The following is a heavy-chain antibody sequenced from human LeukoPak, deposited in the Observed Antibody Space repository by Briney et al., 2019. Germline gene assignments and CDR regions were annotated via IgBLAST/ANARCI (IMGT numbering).Heavy chain of an antibody. CDR2: IREDGGEI. CDR3: ARGVYAFDI. Sequence: PGGSLRLSCVASGFTFTSHWMTWVRQAPGKGLEWVANIREDGGEICYLDSVKGRFTISRDNAKNSLYLQMNSLRAEDTAVYYCARGVYAFDIWGQGTMVTVSS. V-gene: IGHV3-7*04. J-gene: IGHJ3*02. D-gene: IGHD5/OR15-5a*01. CDR1: GFTFTSHW.